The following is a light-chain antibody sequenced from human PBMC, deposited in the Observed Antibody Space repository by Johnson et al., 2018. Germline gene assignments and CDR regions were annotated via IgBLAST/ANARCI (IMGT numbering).Light chain of an antibody. V-gene: IGLV1-51*02. CDR1: SSNIGNNY. J-gene: IGLJ1*01. Sequence: QSVLTQPPSVSAAPGQKVTISCSGSSSNIGNNYVSWYQQLPGTAPKLLIYENNKRPPGIPDRFSGSKSGTSATLGITGLQPGEEADYYCGTWDSSLSAGNVFGTGTKVTVL. CDR3: GTWDSSLSAGNV. CDR2: ENN.